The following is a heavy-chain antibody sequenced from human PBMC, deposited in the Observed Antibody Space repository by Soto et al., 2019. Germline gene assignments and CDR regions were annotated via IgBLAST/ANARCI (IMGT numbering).Heavy chain of an antibody. D-gene: IGHD2-2*01. J-gene: IGHJ2*01. Sequence: QVQLQESGPGLVKPSETLSLTCTVSGGSISSYYWSWIRQPPGKGLEWIGYIYYSGSTNYNPSLKSRSTISVDTSKNQFALKLRSVTAAATAVYYCARAGDIVVVPPGMRPWYFDLWGRGTLVTVTS. V-gene: IGHV4-59*01. CDR3: ARAGDIVVVPPGMRPWYFDL. CDR1: GGSISSYY. CDR2: IYYSGST.